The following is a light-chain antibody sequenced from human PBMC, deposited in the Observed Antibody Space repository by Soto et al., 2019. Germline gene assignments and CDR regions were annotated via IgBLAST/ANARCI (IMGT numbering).Light chain of an antibody. V-gene: IGKV3-20*01. J-gene: IGKJ4*01. Sequence: IRFTQSPCTLSLSPGERATLSCRASQSVSSSYLAWYQQKPGQAPRLLIYGASSRATGIPDRFSGSGSGTDFTLTISRLEPEDFAVYYCQQYGSSPLTFGGGTKVDIK. CDR3: QQYGSSPLT. CDR2: GAS. CDR1: QSVSSSY.